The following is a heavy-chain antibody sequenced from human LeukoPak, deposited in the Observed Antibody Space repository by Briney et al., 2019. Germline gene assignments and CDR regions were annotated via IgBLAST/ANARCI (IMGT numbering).Heavy chain of an antibody. V-gene: IGHV4-34*01. D-gene: IGHD3-22*01. CDR2: INHGGST. J-gene: IGHJ4*02. CDR3: ARRPGQYDSKPGYYFDY. Sequence: SETLSLTCAVYGGSFSDFYWSWIRQAPGKGLEWIGEINHGGSTNYNASLKSRVTISVDTSKNQFSLNLNSVAAADTAVYYCARRPGQYDSKPGYYFDYWGQGTLVTVSS. CDR1: GGSFSDFY.